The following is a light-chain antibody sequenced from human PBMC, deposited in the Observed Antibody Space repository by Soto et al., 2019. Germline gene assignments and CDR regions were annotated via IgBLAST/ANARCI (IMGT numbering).Light chain of an antibody. CDR2: GAS. V-gene: IGKV3-20*01. J-gene: IGKJ1*01. Sequence: EIVLTQSPCILSLSRGERATLPCRASQSLTSSYLAWYQQKPGQAPRLLIYGASSRATGIPDRFTGSGSGTDFTLTISRLEPEDFAVYYCQQYDGSPRTFGQGTKVDIK. CDR3: QQYDGSPRT. CDR1: QSLTSSY.